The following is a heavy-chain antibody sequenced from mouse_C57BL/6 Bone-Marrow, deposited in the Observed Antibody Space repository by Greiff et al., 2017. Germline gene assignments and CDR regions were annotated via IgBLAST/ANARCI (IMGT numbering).Heavy chain of an antibody. CDR3: ARRGNDVAWFAY. CDR2: IHPNSGST. J-gene: IGHJ3*01. V-gene: IGHV1-64*01. D-gene: IGHD2-2*01. CDR1: GYTFNSYW. Sequence: QVQLQQPGAELVKPGASVKLSCKASGYTFNSYWMHWVKQRPGQGLEWIGMIHPNSGSTNYNEKFKSKATLTVDKSSSTAYMQLSSLTSEDSAVYYCARRGNDVAWFAYWGQGTLVTVSA.